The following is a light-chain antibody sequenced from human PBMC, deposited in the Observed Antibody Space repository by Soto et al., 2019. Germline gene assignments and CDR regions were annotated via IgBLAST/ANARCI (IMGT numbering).Light chain of an antibody. Sequence: EIVLTQSPGTLSLSPGERATLSCRASQSVSSSYLAWYQQKPGQAPRLLIYGASSRATGIPDRFSGSGSGTEFTLTISSLQPEDFATYYCQQSYSKAFGQGTKVDIK. CDR2: GAS. V-gene: IGKV3-20*01. J-gene: IGKJ1*01. CDR1: QSVSSSY. CDR3: QQSYSKA.